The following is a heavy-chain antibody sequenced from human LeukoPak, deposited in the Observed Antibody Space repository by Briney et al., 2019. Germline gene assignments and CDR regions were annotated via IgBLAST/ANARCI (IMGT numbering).Heavy chain of an antibody. CDR3: TSHTGTGDAFRPFHI. J-gene: IGHJ3*02. V-gene: IGHV3-48*03. CDR2: INSRSSTI. D-gene: IGHD2-21*02. Sequence: PGRSLRLSCTASGFTFGDYAMSWVRQAPGKGLEWVSFINSRSSTIYYADSVKGRFTISRDNAKNSLYLQMNSLRAEDTAVYYCTSHTGTGDAFRPFHIWGQGTMVTDSS. CDR1: GFTFGDYA.